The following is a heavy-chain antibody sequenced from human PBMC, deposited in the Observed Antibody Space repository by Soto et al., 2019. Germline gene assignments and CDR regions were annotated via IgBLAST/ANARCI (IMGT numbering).Heavy chain of an antibody. J-gene: IGHJ2*01. D-gene: IGHD5-12*01. CDR1: GGSISSGDYY. V-gene: IGHV4-30-4*01. Sequence: QVQLQESGPGLVKPSQTLSLTCTVSGGSISSGDYYWSWIRQPPGKGLEWIGYIYYSGSTYYNPSLKSRVTISVDTSKNQFSLKLSSVTAADTAVYYSARVSYGYDKNWYFDLWGRGTLVTVSS. CDR3: ARVSYGYDKNWYFDL. CDR2: IYYSGST.